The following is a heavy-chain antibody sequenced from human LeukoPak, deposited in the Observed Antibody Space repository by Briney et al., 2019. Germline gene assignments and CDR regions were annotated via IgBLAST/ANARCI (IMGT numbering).Heavy chain of an antibody. CDR1: GFTFSNCD. CDR2: ISFDGNDK. Sequence: PGGSLRLSCAASGFTFSNCDIHWVRQAPGKGLEWVAVISFDGNDKYYADSVKGRFTISRDNSKNTLFLQMNSLRAEDTAPYYCAKSVAIYFYYGLDVWGQGTTVTVSS. J-gene: IGHJ6*02. V-gene: IGHV3-30*18. CDR3: AKSVAIYFYYGLDV. D-gene: IGHD3-3*01.